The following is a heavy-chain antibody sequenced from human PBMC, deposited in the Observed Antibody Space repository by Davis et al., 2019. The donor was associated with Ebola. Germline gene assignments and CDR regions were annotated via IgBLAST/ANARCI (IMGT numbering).Heavy chain of an antibody. CDR3: ARDFNVGSATSMGF. D-gene: IGHD1-26*01. CDR1: GYTFTSHS. Sequence: ASVKDSCKASGYTFTSHSITWARQAPGQGHEWMGWMNPNDGGASYLQKFQGRVTMTRQTSISTAYMELSSLRSDDTAVYYCARDFNVGSATSMGFWGQGTLVTVSS. CDR2: MNPNDGGA. J-gene: IGHJ4*02. V-gene: IGHV1-2*02.